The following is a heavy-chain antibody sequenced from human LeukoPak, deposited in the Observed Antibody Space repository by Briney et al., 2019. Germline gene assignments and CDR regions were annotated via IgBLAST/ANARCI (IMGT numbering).Heavy chain of an antibody. CDR1: GFTFSSYA. D-gene: IGHD3-10*01. Sequence: GGSLRLSCAASGFTFSSYAMSWVRQAPGKGLEWVSAISGSGGSTYYADSVKGRFTISRDNSKNTLYLQMNSLRAEDTAVYYCAKDPRHYYGPNHWFDPWGQGTLVTVSS. J-gene: IGHJ5*02. CDR2: ISGSGGST. CDR3: AKDPRHYYGPNHWFDP. V-gene: IGHV3-23*01.